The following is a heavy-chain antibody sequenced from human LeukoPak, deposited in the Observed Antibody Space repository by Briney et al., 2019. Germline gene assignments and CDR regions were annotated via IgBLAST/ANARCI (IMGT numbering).Heavy chain of an antibody. J-gene: IGHJ4*02. Sequence: GGSLRLSCAASGFTFRNYWMSWVRQAPGKGLHWVANIKQDGSEKYYVDSVKGRFTISRDNAKNSLYLQMNSLRAEDTAVYYCVIAYSSSENWRFDYWGQGTLVTVSS. CDR3: VIAYSSSENWRFDY. V-gene: IGHV3-7*01. CDR2: IKQDGSEK. D-gene: IGHD1-1*01. CDR1: GFTFRNYW.